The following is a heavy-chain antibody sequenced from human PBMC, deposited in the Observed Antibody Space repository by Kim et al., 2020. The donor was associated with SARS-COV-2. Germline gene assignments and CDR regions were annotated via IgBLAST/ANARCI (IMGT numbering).Heavy chain of an antibody. CDR1: GGSFSGYY. J-gene: IGHJ4*02. CDR2: INHSGST. D-gene: IGHD1-26*01. V-gene: IGHV4-34*01. CDR3: ARESSYSGSYYRPHLPAPLDY. Sequence: SETLSLTCAVYGGSFSGYYWSWIRQPPGKGLEWIGEINHSGSTNYNPSLKSRVTISVDTSKNQFSLKLSSVTAADTAVYYCARESSYSGSYYRPHLPAPLDYWGQGTLVTVSS.